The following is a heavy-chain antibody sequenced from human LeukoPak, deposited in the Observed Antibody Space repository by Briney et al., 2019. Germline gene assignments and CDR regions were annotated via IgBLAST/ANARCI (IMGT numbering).Heavy chain of an antibody. D-gene: IGHD3-10*01. Sequence: PGGSLRLSCAVPGIPLSNYGMSWVRQAPGKGLEWVAGISGSGGGPHYADSVKGRFTISRDKPKNTLHLQIKRLRGDDTAVYFWAKRGVVIRVSRVGVRKEVYNFYAWGQGSLVTVS. CDR2: ISGSGGGP. J-gene: IGHJ4*02. V-gene: IGHV3-23*01. CDR3: AKRGVVIRVSRVGVRKEVYNFYA. CDR1: GIPLSNYG.